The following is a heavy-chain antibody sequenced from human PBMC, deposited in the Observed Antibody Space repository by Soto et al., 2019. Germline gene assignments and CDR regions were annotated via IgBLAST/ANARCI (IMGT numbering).Heavy chain of an antibody. D-gene: IGHD1-26*01. Sequence: ASVKVSCKASGYSFTRYGIAWARQAPGQGLEWMGWINTYNGNTNYAQKFQGWVTMTRDTSISTAYMELSRLRSDDTAVYYCARGVRGATRAYYYYYGMDVWGQGTTVTVSS. V-gene: IGHV1-2*04. J-gene: IGHJ6*02. CDR3: ARGVRGATRAYYYYYGMDV. CDR2: INTYNGNT. CDR1: GYSFTRYG.